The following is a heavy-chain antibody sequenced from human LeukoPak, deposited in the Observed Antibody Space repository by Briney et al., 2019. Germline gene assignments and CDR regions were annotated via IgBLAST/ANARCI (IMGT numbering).Heavy chain of an antibody. CDR2: PYTGGTN. D-gene: IGHD3-10*01. J-gene: IGHJ3*02. CDR3: VRFGITMVRGVITDDAFDI. Sequence: SETLSFNSSGSTCTINSYYWVWHPQRDGRGLEWIRSPYTGGTNYSNPFLKSRVTMSVDTSKNQFSLKLGSVTAADTAVYYCVRFGITMVRGVITDDAFDIWGQGTMVTVSS. V-gene: IGHV4-4*07. CDR1: TCTINSYY.